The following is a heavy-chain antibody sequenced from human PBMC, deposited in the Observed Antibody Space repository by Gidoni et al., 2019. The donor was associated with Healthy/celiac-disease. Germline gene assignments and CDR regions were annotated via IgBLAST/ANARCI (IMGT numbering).Heavy chain of an antibody. CDR1: GFTFSSYS. CDR2: ISSSSSYI. J-gene: IGHJ3*02. V-gene: IGHV3-21*01. Sequence: LSCAASGFTFSSYSMNWVRQAPGKGLEWVSSISSSSSYIYYADSVKGRFTISRDNAKNSLYLQMNSLRAEDTAVYYCASLDGYNQGDAFDIWGQGTMVTVSS. CDR3: ASLDGYNQGDAFDI. D-gene: IGHD5-12*01.